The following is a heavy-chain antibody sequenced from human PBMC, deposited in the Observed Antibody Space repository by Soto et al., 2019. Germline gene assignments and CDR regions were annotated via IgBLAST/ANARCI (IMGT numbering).Heavy chain of an antibody. Sequence: QVQLVESGGGVVQPGRSLRLSCAASGFTFSSYGMHWVRQAPGKGLEWVAVISYDGSNKYYADSVKGRFTISRDNSKNTLYLQMNSLRAEDTAVYYCASLAYCGGDCYSGMDVWGQGTTVTVSS. J-gene: IGHJ6*02. CDR3: ASLAYCGGDCYSGMDV. CDR2: ISYDGSNK. D-gene: IGHD2-21*01. CDR1: GFTFSSYG. V-gene: IGHV3-30*03.